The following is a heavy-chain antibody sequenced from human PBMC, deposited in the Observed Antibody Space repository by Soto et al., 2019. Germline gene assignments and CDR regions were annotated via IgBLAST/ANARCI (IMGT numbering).Heavy chain of an antibody. CDR1: GGACSGYY. V-gene: IGHV4-34*01. CDR2: INHSGST. Sequence: SXTLSLTGAVYGGACSGYYWSCIRQPPGKGLEWIGEINHSGSTNYNPSLKSRVTISVDTSKNQFSLKLSSVTAADTAVYYCARGNFDYWGQGTLVTVSS. J-gene: IGHJ4*02. CDR3: ARGNFDY.